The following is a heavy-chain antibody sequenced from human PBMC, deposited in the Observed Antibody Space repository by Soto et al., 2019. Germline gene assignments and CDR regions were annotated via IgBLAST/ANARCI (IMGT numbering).Heavy chain of an antibody. Sequence: EVQLLESGGGLVQPGGSLRLSCAASGFTFSSYAMSWVRQAPGKGLEWVSAISGSGGSTYYADSVKGRFTISRDNSKNTRYLQMNSLRAEDTAVYYCAKDSTSYSSGWYGEDWFDPWGQGTLVTVSS. CDR1: GFTFSSYA. V-gene: IGHV3-23*01. D-gene: IGHD6-19*01. CDR3: AKDSTSYSSGWYGEDWFDP. CDR2: ISGSGGST. J-gene: IGHJ5*02.